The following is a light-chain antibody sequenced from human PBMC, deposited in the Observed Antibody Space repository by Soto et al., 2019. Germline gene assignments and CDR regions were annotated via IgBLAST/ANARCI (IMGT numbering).Light chain of an antibody. J-gene: IGKJ1*01. Sequence: DIQMTHSPSSVTASXGDSVTITXXASQSISSYLNWYQQKPGKAPKLLIYAASSLPSGVPSRFSGSGSGTDFTLTISSLQPEDFATYYCQQSYSTPWTFGQGTKVDIK. CDR3: QQSYSTPWT. CDR2: AAS. CDR1: QSISSY. V-gene: IGKV1-39*01.